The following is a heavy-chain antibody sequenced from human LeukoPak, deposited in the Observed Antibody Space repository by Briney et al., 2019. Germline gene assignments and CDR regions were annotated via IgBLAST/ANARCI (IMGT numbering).Heavy chain of an antibody. CDR3: ARDWYSSGWYNWFDP. CDR1: GYTFTIYA. CDR2: INAGNGNT. Sequence: ASVKVSSKASGYTFTIYAMHWVRQAPGQRLEWMGWINAGNGNTKYSQEFQGRVTITRDTSASTAYMELSSLRSEDMAVYYCARDWYSSGWYNWFDPWGQGTLVTVSS. V-gene: IGHV1-3*03. J-gene: IGHJ5*02. D-gene: IGHD6-19*01.